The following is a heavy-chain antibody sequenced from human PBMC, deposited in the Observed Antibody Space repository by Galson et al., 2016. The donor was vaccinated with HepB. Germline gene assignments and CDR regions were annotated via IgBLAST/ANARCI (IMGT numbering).Heavy chain of an antibody. CDR1: GFTFSSYA. CDR3: ARGAAADKVDWFDP. D-gene: IGHD6-13*01. V-gene: IGHV3-23*01. Sequence: SLRLSCAASGFTFSSYAMTWVRRAPGRGLEWVSTIVGSGGDTYYADSVKGRFTISRDNSKNTLYLQINSLRAEDTAIYYCARGAAADKVDWFDPWGQGTLVTVSS. CDR2: IVGSGGDT. J-gene: IGHJ5*02.